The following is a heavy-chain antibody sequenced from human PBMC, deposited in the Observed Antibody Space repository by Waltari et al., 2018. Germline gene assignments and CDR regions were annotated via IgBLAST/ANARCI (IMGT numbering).Heavy chain of an antibody. V-gene: IGHV4-38-2*01. CDR3: ATKRESSASGFDY. CDR1: GIPVNSGFF. Sequence: QVQLQESGPGLVNPSETLSLTCAVSGIPVNSGFFWGWIRQAPGVGLEWMGSIDHSCDTYNNPSLERRVTIAVDTSKNQASLKLSSVTAADTAVYYCATKRESSASGFDYWGQGTLVTVSS. CDR2: IDHSCDT. J-gene: IGHJ4*02. D-gene: IGHD6-19*01.